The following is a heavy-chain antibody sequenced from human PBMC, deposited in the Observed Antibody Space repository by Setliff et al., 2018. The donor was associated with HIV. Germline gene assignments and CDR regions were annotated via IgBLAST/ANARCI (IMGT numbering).Heavy chain of an antibody. CDR2: MNPNSGDT. J-gene: IGHJ6*03. Sequence: ASVKVSCKASGYTFSSDGINWVRQATGQGLEWMGWMNPNSGDTGYAQKFQGRVTMTRNTSISTAFMELSSLRSGDTAVYYCARGRSLVRGSGSPEYYYMDVWGKGTTVTVSS. D-gene: IGHD3-10*01. CDR1: GYTFSSDG. CDR3: ARGRSLVRGSGSPEYYYMDV. V-gene: IGHV1-8*02.